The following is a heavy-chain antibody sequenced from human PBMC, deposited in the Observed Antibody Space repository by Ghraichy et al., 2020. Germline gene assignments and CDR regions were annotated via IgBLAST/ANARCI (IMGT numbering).Heavy chain of an antibody. CDR2: IYYSGST. J-gene: IGHJ5*02. Sequence: SETLSLTCTVSGGSISSGGYYWSWIRQHPGKGLEWIGYIYYSGSTYYNPSLKSRVTISVDTSKNQFSLKLSSVTAADTAVYYCATAAGGYSYVTSDYLTWGQGTLVTVSS. D-gene: IGHD5-18*01. CDR1: GGSISSGGYY. CDR3: ATAAGGYSYVTSDYLT. V-gene: IGHV4-31*03.